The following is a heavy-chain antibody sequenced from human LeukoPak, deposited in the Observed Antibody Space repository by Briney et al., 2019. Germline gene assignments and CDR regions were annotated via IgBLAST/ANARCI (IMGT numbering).Heavy chain of an antibody. CDR2: IRNDGTNK. CDR1: GFTFSGSG. Sequence: GGSLRLSCAASGFTFSGSGMHWVRQAPGKGLEWVAFIRNDGTNKYYAESVKGRFTISRDNSKNTLYLQMNSLRAEDTAVYYCAKGTSYNWNDGWFDPWGNGILVTVSS. CDR3: AKGTSYNWNDGWFDP. D-gene: IGHD1-20*01. V-gene: IGHV3-30*02. J-gene: IGHJ5*02.